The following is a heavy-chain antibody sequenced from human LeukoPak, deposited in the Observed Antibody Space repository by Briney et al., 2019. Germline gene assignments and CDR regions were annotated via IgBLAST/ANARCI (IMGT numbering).Heavy chain of an antibody. CDR1: GGSISSGGYY. CDR3: ARGYCSSTSCYQGFDY. J-gene: IGHJ4*02. V-gene: IGHV4-30-2*01. Sequence: PSETLSLTCTVSGGSISSGGYYWSWIRQPPGKGLEWIGYIYHSGSTYYNPSLKSRVTISVDRSKNQFSLKLSSVTAADTAVYYCARGYCSSTSCYQGFDYWGQGTLVTVSS. D-gene: IGHD2-2*01. CDR2: IYHSGST.